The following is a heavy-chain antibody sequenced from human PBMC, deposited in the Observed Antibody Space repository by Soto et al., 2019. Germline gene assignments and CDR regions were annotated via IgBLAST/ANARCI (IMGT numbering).Heavy chain of an antibody. J-gene: IGHJ4*02. Sequence: GGSLRLSCAASGFTFSTSWMDWVRQTPGKGLAWVANINQDGSEKNYVDSVKGRFTISRDNAKNSLFLQMSSLTAEDSGLYYCTRYLDFWGQGTLVTVSS. CDR3: TRYLDF. CDR1: GFTFSTSW. CDR2: INQDGSEK. V-gene: IGHV3-7*01.